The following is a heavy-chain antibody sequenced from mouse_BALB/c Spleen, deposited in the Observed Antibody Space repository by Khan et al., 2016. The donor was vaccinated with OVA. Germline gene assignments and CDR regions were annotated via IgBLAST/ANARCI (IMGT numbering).Heavy chain of an antibody. CDR1: GYSITSDYA. CDR3: ARRYYYGHWYFDV. J-gene: IGHJ1*01. Sequence: EVQLQESGPGLVKPSQSLSLTCTVTGYSITSDYAWNWIRQFPENKLEWMGYISYSGSTGYNPSLKSRISITRDTSNNQFFLQLNSVTTEDTATYYCARRYYYGHWYFDVWGAGTTVTVSS. V-gene: IGHV3-2*02. CDR2: ISYSGST. D-gene: IGHD1-1*01.